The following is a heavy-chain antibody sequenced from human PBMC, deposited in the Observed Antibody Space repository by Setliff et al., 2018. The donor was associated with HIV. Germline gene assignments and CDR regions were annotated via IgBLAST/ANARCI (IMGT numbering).Heavy chain of an antibody. Sequence: GSLRLSCAASGFNFSSHTMNWIRQAPGKGLEWVSSISSTGTYIYYADSMKGRFTISRDNAKNSLYLQMNNLRAEDTAIYYCARDFNYYYYYGMDVWGQGTTVTVSS. CDR1: GFNFSSHT. J-gene: IGHJ6*02. V-gene: IGHV3-21*01. CDR2: ISSTGTYI. CDR3: ARDFNYYYYYGMDV.